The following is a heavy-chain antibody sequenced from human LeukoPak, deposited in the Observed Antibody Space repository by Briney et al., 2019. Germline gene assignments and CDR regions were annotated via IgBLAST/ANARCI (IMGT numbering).Heavy chain of an antibody. CDR2: ISSSSSYI. V-gene: IGHV3-21*01. CDR3: ARVSRTFGGVMGDY. CDR1: GFTFSSYS. J-gene: IGHJ4*02. Sequence: PGGSLRLSCAASGFTFSSYSMNWVRQAPGKGLEWVSSISSSSSYIYYADSVKGRFTISRDNAKNSLYLQMNSLRAEDTAVYYCARVSRTFGGVMGDYWGQGTLVTVSS. D-gene: IGHD3-16*01.